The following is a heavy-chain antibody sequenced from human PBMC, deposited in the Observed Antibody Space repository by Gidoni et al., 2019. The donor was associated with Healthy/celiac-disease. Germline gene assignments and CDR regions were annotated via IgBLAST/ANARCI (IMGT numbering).Heavy chain of an antibody. CDR2: IDWDDDK. V-gene: IGHV2-70*04. CDR3: ARGSGLRDAFDI. J-gene: IGHJ3*02. D-gene: IGHD3-22*01. Sequence: QVTLKESGPALVKPTQTLTLPCTFSGFSLSTSGMRVSWIRQPPGKALEWLARIDWDDDKFYSTSLKTRLTISKDTSKNQVVLTMTNMDPVDTATYYCARGSGLRDAFDIWGQGTMVTVSS. CDR1: GFSLSTSGMR.